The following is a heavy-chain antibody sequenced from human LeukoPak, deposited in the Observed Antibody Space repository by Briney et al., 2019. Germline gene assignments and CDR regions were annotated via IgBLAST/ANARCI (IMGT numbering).Heavy chain of an antibody. CDR3: ARGSSFSGGPGAFDY. Sequence: ASVKVSCKASGYTFTGHYIHWVRQAPGQGLEWMGWINPKNAATNYGQRFQGRVTITADESTSTAYMELSSLRSEDTAVYYCARGSSFSGGPGAFDYWGQGTLVTVSS. CDR1: GYTFTGHY. D-gene: IGHD2-2*01. CDR2: INPKNAAT. V-gene: IGHV1-2*02. J-gene: IGHJ4*02.